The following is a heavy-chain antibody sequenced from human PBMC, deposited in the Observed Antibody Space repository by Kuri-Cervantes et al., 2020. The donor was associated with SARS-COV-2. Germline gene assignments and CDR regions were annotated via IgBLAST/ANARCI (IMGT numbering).Heavy chain of an antibody. D-gene: IGHD3-10*01. V-gene: IGHV1-8*03. CDR3: ARGVTQNFYGSGTYSLPGYFHYYMDV. CDR1: VYTFTDYD. CDR2: MNPNSDNT. J-gene: IGHJ6*03. Sequence: ASVKVSCKASVYTFTDYDINWVRQATGQGLEWIGWMNPNSDNTGYAHKFQGRVTITTDTSKSTAYMELSSLRSDDTGVFYCARGVTQNFYGSGTYSLPGYFHYYMDVWGKGTTVTVSS.